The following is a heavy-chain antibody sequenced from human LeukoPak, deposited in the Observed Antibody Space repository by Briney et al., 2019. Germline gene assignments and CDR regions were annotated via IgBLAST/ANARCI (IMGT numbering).Heavy chain of an antibody. D-gene: IGHD6-19*01. CDR3: ARRGSSGWYVFDF. J-gene: IGHJ4*02. V-gene: IGHV4-61*01. Sequence: SETLSLTCTVSGGSVSSGSYYWSWIRQPPGEGLEWIGYIYDSGSIYYNPSLKSRVTISVDTSKNQFSLKLTSVTAADTAVYYCARRGSSGWYVFDFWGQGTLVTVSS. CDR2: IYDSGSI. CDR1: GGSVSSGSYY.